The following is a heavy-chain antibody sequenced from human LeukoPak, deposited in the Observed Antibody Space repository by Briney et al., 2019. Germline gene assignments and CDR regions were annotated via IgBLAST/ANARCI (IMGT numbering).Heavy chain of an antibody. D-gene: IGHD3-16*02. CDR1: GFTFSSYEM. CDR2: IYHSGST. V-gene: IGHV4-4*02. CDR3: ARTAELSLVQFVY. Sequence: GSLRLSCAASGFTFSSYEMNWVRQPPGKGLEWIGEIYHSGSTNYNPSLKSRVTISVDKSKNQFSLKLSSVTAADTAVYYCARTAELSLVQFVYWGQGTLVTVSS. J-gene: IGHJ4*02.